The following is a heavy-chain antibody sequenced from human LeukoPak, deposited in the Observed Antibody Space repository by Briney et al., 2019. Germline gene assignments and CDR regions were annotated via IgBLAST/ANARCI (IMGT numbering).Heavy chain of an antibody. CDR1: GYTFTSYG. V-gene: IGHV1-24*01. CDR2: FDPEDGET. D-gene: IGHD6-19*01. J-gene: IGHJ4*02. CDR3: ATDLTSGKSSGHKPIFDY. Sequence: ASVKVSCKASGYTFTSYGISWVRQAPGKGLEWMGGFDPEDGETIYAQKFQGRVTMTEDTSTDTAYMELSSLRSEDTAVYYCATDLTSGKSSGHKPIFDYWGQGTLVTVSS.